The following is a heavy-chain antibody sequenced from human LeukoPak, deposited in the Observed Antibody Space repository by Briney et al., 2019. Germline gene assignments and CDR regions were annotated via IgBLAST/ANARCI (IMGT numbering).Heavy chain of an antibody. CDR1: GFTFSSYS. CDR3: AREDWSGSINWFDP. D-gene: IGHD3-3*01. J-gene: IGHJ5*02. V-gene: IGHV3-21*01. Sequence: TGGSLRLSCAASGFTFSSYSMNWVRQAPGKGLEWVSSISSTSIYIYYTDSVKGRFTISRDNAKNSLYLQMNSLRAEDTAVYYCAREDWSGSINWFDPWGQGTLVTVSS. CDR2: ISSTSIYI.